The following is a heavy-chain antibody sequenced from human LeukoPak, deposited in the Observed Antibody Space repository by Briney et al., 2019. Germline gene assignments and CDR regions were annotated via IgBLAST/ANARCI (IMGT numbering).Heavy chain of an antibody. J-gene: IGHJ4*02. CDR3: ASLWEQGYFFDH. D-gene: IGHD1-26*01. CDR2: IYYSGST. V-gene: IGHV4-39*01. Sequence: SETLSLTCTVSGGSISSTSYYWGWIRQPPGKGLEWIGTIYYSGSTYYSPSLKSRVTISVDTSKNQFSLKLTSVTAADTAVYYCASLWEQGYFFDHWGQGTLVTVSS. CDR1: GGSISSTSYY.